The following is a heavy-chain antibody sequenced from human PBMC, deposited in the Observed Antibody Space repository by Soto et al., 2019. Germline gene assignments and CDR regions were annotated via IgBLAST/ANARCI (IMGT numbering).Heavy chain of an antibody. CDR2: INPNSGGT. J-gene: IGHJ4*02. Sequence: ASVKVSCKASGYTFTGYYMHWVRQAPGQGLEWMGWINPNSGGTNYAQKFQGWVTMTRDTSISTAYMELSRLRSDDTAVYYCARGVSGWNPNYFDYWGQGTLVTVSS. CDR3: ARGVSGWNPNYFDY. V-gene: IGHV1-2*04. CDR1: GYTFTGYY. D-gene: IGHD1-1*01.